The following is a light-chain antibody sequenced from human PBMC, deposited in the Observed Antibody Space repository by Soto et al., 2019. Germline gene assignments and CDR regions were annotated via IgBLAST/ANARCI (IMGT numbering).Light chain of an antibody. V-gene: IGKV1-5*01. CDR3: QQYNSYLYT. CDR2: DAS. Sequence: DIQLTQSPSFLSASVGDRVTITCRASQSISSWLAWYQQKPGKAPKLLIYDASSLESGVPSRFSGSGSGTEFTLTISSLQPDDFATYYCQQYNSYLYTFGQGTKVDIK. J-gene: IGKJ2*01. CDR1: QSISSW.